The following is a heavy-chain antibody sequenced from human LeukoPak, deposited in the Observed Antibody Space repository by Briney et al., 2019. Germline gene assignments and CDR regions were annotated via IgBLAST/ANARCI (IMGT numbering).Heavy chain of an antibody. Sequence: GGSLTLFCSASWINFCRHSKSRVRQAPGKGLELVSGISGTGGSTYYADSVKGRFTISRDNAKNTLYLQMNRLRVEDTPLYYCAKSIGITMVRGVSYHYHGMDVWGQGTTVTVSS. CDR2: ISGTGGST. V-gene: IGHV3-23*01. CDR1: WINFCRHS. D-gene: IGHD3-10*01. CDR3: AKSIGITMVRGVSYHYHGMDV. J-gene: IGHJ6*02.